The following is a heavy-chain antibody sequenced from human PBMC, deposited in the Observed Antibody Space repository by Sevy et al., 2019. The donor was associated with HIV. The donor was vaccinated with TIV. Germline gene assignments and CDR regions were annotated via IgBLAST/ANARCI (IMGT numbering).Heavy chain of an antibody. J-gene: IGHJ4*02. CDR1: GYSISSGHY. CDR2: IFPSVNT. D-gene: IGHD3-16*01. Sequence: SETLSLSCAVSGYSISSGHYWGWIRQTPGKGLEWIATIFPSVNTYFNPSLKSRVTISVDTSKNRFSLKLRSVTAAATAVYYCARGGQVSLTFFDYWGQGTLVTVSS. CDR3: ARGGQVSLTFFDY. V-gene: IGHV4-38-2*01.